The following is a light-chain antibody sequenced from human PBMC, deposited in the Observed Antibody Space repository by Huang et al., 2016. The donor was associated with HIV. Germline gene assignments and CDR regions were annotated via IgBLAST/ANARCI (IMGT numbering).Light chain of an antibody. Sequence: QLTQSPSSLSMSVGDRFLITCQASQDIANSLAWYQHKPGRAPKLLISAASTLQSGVPSRFSGGSAGTYFTLIITNLQPDDFASYYCQQLHSYPITLGQGTRLDI. V-gene: IGKV1-9*01. CDR2: AAS. J-gene: IGKJ5*01. CDR1: QDIANS. CDR3: QQLHSYPIT.